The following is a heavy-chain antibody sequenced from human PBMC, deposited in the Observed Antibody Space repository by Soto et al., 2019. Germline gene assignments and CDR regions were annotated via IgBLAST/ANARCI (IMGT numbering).Heavy chain of an antibody. CDR3: LSTTTAFGV. Sequence: ELQLVESGGGLVQPGESLRLSCAASGFSLRDYWMNWVRQAPGKGLEWVANIRQDGGEKKYVDSVKGRFTISRDNATNSLFLQMTSLSVEDTAVYYFLSTTTAFGVWGQGTMVIVYS. J-gene: IGHJ3*01. V-gene: IGHV3-7*01. CDR1: GFSLRDYW. CDR2: IRQDGGEK. D-gene: IGHD1-26*01.